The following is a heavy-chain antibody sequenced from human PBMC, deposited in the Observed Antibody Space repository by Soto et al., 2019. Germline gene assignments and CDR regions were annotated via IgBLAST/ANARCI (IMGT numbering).Heavy chain of an antibody. D-gene: IGHD4-17*01. J-gene: IGHJ3*02. CDR2: IIPIFGTA. Sequence: SVKVSCKASGYTFTSYAISWVRQAPGQGLEWMGGIIPIFGTANYAQKFQGRVTITADESTSTAYMELSSLRSEDTAVYYCARAIYGQDAFDIWGQGTMVTVSS. CDR1: GYTFTSYA. CDR3: ARAIYGQDAFDI. V-gene: IGHV1-69*13.